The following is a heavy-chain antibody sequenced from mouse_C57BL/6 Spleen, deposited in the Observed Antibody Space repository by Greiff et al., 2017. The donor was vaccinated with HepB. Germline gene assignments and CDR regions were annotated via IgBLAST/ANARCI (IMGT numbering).Heavy chain of an antibody. CDR2: IDPSDSYT. CDR1: GYTFTSYW. D-gene: IGHD1-1*01. J-gene: IGHJ4*01. Sequence: VQLQQSGAELVKPGASVKLSCKASGYTFTSYWMQWVKQRPGQGLEWIGEIDPSDSYTNYNQKFKGKATLTVDTSSSTAYMQLSSLTSEDSAVYYCARPTTNDAMDYWGQGTSVTVSS. V-gene: IGHV1-50*01. CDR3: ARPTTNDAMDY.